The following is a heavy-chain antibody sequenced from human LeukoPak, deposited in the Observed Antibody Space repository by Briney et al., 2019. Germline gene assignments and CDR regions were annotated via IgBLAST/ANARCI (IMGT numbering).Heavy chain of an antibody. CDR1: GYTLTTSD. CDR3: GRVQSGSLLRYGMDV. J-gene: IGHJ6*02. Sequence: ASVKVSCKASGYTLTTSDINWVRQATGQGLGWMGWMNPNTGHTGFTQKFQGRVTMTRCISLNTAYMELSSLRSEDTAIYFCGRVQSGSLLRYGMDVWGQGTTVTVSS. CDR2: MNPNTGHT. D-gene: IGHD3-10*01. V-gene: IGHV1-8*01.